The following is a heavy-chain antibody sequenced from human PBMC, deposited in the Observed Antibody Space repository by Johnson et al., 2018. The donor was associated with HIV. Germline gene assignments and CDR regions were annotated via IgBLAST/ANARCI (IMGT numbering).Heavy chain of an antibody. CDR2: ISYDGSNK. D-gene: IGHD3-22*01. V-gene: IGHV3-30-3*01. CDR3: AKDGTMIWAFGS. J-gene: IGHJ3*02. CDR1: GFTFSSYA. Sequence: QVQLVESGGGVVQPGRSLRLSCAASGFTFSSYAMHWVRQAPGKGLEWVAVISYDGSNKYYADSVKGRFTIYSDNSTNTLYLQMTSLRAEDAAVYCCAKDGTMIWAFGSWGQGTMVTVSS.